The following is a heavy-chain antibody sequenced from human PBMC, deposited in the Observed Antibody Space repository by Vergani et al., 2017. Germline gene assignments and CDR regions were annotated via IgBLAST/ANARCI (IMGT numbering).Heavy chain of an antibody. CDR2: GYTSGMT. CDR1: GGSINTGAYY. Sequence: QVQLQESGPRLVRPSQTLSLTCTVSGGSINTGAYYWSWIRQPAGKGLEWIGRGYTSGMTNYNPSLKSRGTILVGRSKSQLSLKLTSVTAGDTAVYFCARELSYYYGSGSDDYNPYYYEGMDVWGPGTTVTVSS. D-gene: IGHD3-10*01. CDR3: ARELSYYYGSGSDDYNPYYYEGMDV. J-gene: IGHJ6*02. V-gene: IGHV4-61*02.